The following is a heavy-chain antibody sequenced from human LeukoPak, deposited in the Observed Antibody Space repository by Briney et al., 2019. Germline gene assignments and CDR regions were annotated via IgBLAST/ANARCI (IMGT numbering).Heavy chain of an antibody. J-gene: IGHJ1*01. CDR2: IYSDYST. CDR3: EKDIAVSVNAPPEDFQH. CDR1: GFTVSNNY. D-gene: IGHD6-19*01. V-gene: IGHV3-66*02. Sequence: PGGSLRLSCAVSGFTVSNNYMSWVRQAPGKGLQWVSIIYSDYSTYYADAVKGRFTISRDNSKNTLSLQMNSLRPEDTAVYYCEKDIAVSVNAPPEDFQHWGQGTLVTVSS.